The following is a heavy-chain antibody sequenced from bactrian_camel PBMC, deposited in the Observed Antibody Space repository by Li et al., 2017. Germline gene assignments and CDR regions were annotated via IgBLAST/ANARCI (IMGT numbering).Heavy chain of an antibody. CDR2: INTGTNTT. D-gene: IGHD3*01. CDR3: AAGQGVGRCLDVIRVGAEADFDH. CDR1: GLTKTTRC. J-gene: IGHJ6*01. V-gene: IGHV3S1*01. Sequence: QVQLVESGGGLVQPGESLRLSCAASGLTKTTRCMGWFRQAPGKERDRVAAINTGTNTTYYADSVKGRFNISLDNAKNTLYLQMNSLKPEDAATYYCAAGQGVGRCLDVIRVGAEADFDHWGRGTQVTV.